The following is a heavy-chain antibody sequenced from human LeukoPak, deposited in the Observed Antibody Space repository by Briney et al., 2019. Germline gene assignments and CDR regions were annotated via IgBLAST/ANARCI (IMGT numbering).Heavy chain of an antibody. CDR3: ARNPIVVVPAAMPRYYYYYYMDV. V-gene: IGHV1-69*05. CDR2: IIPIFGTA. CDR1: GGTFSSYA. J-gene: IGHJ6*03. D-gene: IGHD2-2*01. Sequence: SVKVSCKASGGTFSSYAISWVRQAPGQGLEWMGGIIPIFGTANYAQKFQGRVTITTDESTSTAYMELSSLRSEDTAVYYCARNPIVVVPAAMPRYYYYYYMDVWGKGTTVTVSS.